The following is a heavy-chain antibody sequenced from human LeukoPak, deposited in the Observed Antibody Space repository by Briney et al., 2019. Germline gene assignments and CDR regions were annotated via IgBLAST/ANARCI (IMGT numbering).Heavy chain of an antibody. CDR3: ATYCSGGSCYSGSFDY. Sequence: ASVKVSCKASGYTFTSYYMHWVRQAPGQGLEWMGWINPNSGGTNYAQKFQGRVTMTRDTSISTAYMELSRLRSDDTAVYYCATYCSGGSCYSGSFDYWGQGTLVTVSS. J-gene: IGHJ4*02. CDR2: INPNSGGT. D-gene: IGHD2-15*01. V-gene: IGHV1-2*02. CDR1: GYTFTSYY.